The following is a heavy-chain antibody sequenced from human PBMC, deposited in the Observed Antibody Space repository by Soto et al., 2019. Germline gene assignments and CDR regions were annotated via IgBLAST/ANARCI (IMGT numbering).Heavy chain of an antibody. D-gene: IGHD3-22*01. CDR2: IYYRGNT. J-gene: IGHJ3*02. CDR3: AREGGSYDSGGYLIRGAFDI. Sequence: ETLSLTFTVSGGSVISGSYYWSWIRQPPGKGLEWIGYIYYRGNTNYSPSLESRVNISVDTSKNQFSLKLTSVTAADTAVYYCAREGGSYDSGGYLIRGAFDIWGQGTMVTVSS. V-gene: IGHV4-61*01. CDR1: GGSVISGSYY.